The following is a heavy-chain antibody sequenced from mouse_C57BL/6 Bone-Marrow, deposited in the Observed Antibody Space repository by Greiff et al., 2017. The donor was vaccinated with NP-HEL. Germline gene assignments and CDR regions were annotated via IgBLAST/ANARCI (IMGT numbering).Heavy chain of an antibody. Sequence: EVKVVESGGDLVKPGGSLKLSCAASGFTFSSYGMSWVRQTPDKRLEWVATISSGGSYTYYPDSVKGRFTISRDNAKNTLYLQMSSLKSEDTAMYYCARQSRNCFAYWGQGTLVTVSA. CDR3: ARQSRNCFAY. J-gene: IGHJ3*01. CDR2: ISSGGSYT. CDR1: GFTFSSYG. V-gene: IGHV5-6*01.